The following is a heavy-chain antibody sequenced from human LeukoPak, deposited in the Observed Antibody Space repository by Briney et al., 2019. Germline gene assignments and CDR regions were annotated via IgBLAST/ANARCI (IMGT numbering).Heavy chain of an antibody. D-gene: IGHD1-26*01. CDR2: IYTSGST. Sequence: SETLSLTCTVSGGSISSGSYYWNWIRQPAGKGLEWIGRIYTSGSTNYNPSLKSRVTISVDTSKNQFSLKLSSVTAADTAVYYCARDSGAVEATGVGFDYWGQGTLVTVSS. CDR3: ARDSGAVEATGVGFDY. J-gene: IGHJ4*02. CDR1: GGSISSGSYY. V-gene: IGHV4-61*02.